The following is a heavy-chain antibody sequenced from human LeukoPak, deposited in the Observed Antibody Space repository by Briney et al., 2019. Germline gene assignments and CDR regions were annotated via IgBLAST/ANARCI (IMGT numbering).Heavy chain of an antibody. CDR3: ARDQEGFDY. J-gene: IGHJ4*02. CDR2: IYPRNGST. V-gene: IGHV1-46*01. Sequence: ASVKVSCKASGYTSTSNYIHWVRQAPGQGLEWMGMIYPRNGSTSYAQKFQGRVTVTRDTSTSTVHMELSGLRSEDTAVYYCARDQEGFDYWGQGTLVTVSS. CDR1: GYTSTSNY.